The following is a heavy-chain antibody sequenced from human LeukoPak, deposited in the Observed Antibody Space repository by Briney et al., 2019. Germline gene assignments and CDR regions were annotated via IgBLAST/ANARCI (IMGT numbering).Heavy chain of an antibody. CDR1: GGSFSGYY. J-gene: IGHJ3*02. Sequence: SETLSLTCAVYGGSFSGYYWSWIRQPPGKGLEWIGEINHSGSTNYNPSLKSRVTISVDTSKNQFSLKLSSVTAADAAVYYCARGCYDYVWGSYRTMNAFDIWGQGTMVTVSS. CDR3: ARGCYDYVWGSYRTMNAFDI. V-gene: IGHV4-34*01. CDR2: INHSGST. D-gene: IGHD3-16*02.